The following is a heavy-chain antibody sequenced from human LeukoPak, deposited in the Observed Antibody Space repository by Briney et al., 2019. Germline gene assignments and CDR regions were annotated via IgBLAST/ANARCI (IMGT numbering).Heavy chain of an antibody. D-gene: IGHD4-23*01. V-gene: IGHV1-2*02. J-gene: IGHJ5*02. CDR3: ARAVASNWFDP. CDR2: INPNSGGT. CDR1: GYTFTGYY. Sequence: ASVKVSCKASGYTFTGYYMHWVRQAPGQGLEWMGWINPNSGGTNYAQKFQGRVTTTRDTSISTAYMELSGLRSDDTAVYYCARAVASNWFDPWGQGTLVTVSS.